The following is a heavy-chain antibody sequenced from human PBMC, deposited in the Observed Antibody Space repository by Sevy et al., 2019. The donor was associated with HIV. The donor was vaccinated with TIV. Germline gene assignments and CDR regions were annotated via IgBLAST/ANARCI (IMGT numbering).Heavy chain of an antibody. D-gene: IGHD3-10*01. Sequence: ASVKVSCKASGYTFTGYMHWVRQAPGQGLEWMGWINPKSGGTNYAQKFQGRVTMTRDTSISTAYMELSRLRSDDTAVYYCASDRIWFGELFFDYWGQGTLVTVSS. CDR3: ASDRIWFGELFFDY. CDR2: INPKSGGT. J-gene: IGHJ4*02. V-gene: IGHV1-2*02. CDR1: GYTFTGY.